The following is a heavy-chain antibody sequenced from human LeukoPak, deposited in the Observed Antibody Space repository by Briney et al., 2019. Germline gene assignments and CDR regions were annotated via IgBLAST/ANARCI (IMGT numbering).Heavy chain of an antibody. J-gene: IGHJ6*03. V-gene: IGHV1-2*02. Sequence: ASVKVSCKTSGYRFTGYYLHWVRQAPGQGLEWMGWMNPKSGATDYARKFQGRVTMTRDTSIRTAYMELTRLRSDDTAVYFCARGSDYDDYFYMDFWGKGPQSPSP. CDR1: GYRFTGYY. CDR2: MNPKSGAT. CDR3: ARGSDYDDYFYMDF.